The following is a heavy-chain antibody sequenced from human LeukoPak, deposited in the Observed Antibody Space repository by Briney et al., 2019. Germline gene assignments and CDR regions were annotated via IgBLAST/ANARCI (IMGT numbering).Heavy chain of an antibody. CDR2: IIPILGIA. Sequence: ASVKVSCKASGGTFSSYAISWVRQAPGQGLEWMGRIIPILGIANYAQTFQGRVTITADKSTSTAYMELSSLRSEDTAVYYCAREEMATSHWFDPWGQGTLVTVSS. CDR3: AREEMATSHWFDP. CDR1: GGTFSSYA. J-gene: IGHJ5*02. V-gene: IGHV1-69*04. D-gene: IGHD5-24*01.